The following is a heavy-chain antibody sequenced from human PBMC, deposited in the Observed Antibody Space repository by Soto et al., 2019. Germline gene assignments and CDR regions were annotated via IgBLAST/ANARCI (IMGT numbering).Heavy chain of an antibody. CDR2: ISAYNGNT. V-gene: IGHV1-18*01. CDR1: GYTFTSYG. D-gene: IGHD3-16*02. J-gene: IGHJ4*02. CDR3: ARFLGYDYVWGSYRYTGYDY. Sequence: QVQLVQSGAEVKKPGASVKVSCKASGYTFTSYGISWVRQAPGQGLERMGWISAYNGNTNYAQKLQGRVTMTTDTATSTAYMELRSLGSDDTAVYYCARFLGYDYVWGSYRYTGYDYWGQGTLVTVSS.